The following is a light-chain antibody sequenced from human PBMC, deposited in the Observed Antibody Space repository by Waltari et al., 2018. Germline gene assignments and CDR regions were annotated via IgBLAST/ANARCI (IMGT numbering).Light chain of an antibody. J-gene: IGKJ4*01. CDR3: QQYNSYSLT. V-gene: IGKV1-5*01. Sequence: DVQMTQSPSTLSASVGDRVTIPCRASQSISSWLAWYQQKPGKAPKLLIYDASSLESGVPSRFSGSASGTEFTLTISSLQPDDFATYYCQQYNSYSLTFGGGTKVEIK. CDR2: DAS. CDR1: QSISSW.